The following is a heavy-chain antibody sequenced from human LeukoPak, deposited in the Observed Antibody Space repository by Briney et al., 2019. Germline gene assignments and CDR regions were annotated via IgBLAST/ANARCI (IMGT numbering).Heavy chain of an antibody. CDR3: ARGLSPYYYYYMDV. CDR1: GYTFTSYD. CDR2: MNPNSGNT. Sequence: ASVKVSCKASGYTFTSYDINWVRQAPGRGLEWMGWMNPNSGNTGYAQKFQGRVTMTRNTSISTAYMELSSLRSEDTAVYYCARGLSPYYYYYMDVWGKGTTVTISS. J-gene: IGHJ6*03. V-gene: IGHV1-8*01.